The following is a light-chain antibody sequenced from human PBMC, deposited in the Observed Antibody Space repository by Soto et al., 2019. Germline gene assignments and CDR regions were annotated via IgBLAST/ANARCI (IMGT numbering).Light chain of an antibody. V-gene: IGKV3-11*01. CDR2: DAS. J-gene: IGKJ3*01. CDR1: QSISAY. Sequence: EIVLTQSPATLSLSPGERATLSCRASQSISAYLAWYQQKPGQPPRLLIYDASNRATGIPARFSGSGSGTEFTLTISSLEASRFAVYSCLQLGNQPPFTFGPGTTVDMK. CDR3: LQLGNQPPFT.